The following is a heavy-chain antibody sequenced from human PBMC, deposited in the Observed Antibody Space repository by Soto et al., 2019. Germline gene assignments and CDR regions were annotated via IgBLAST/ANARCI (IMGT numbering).Heavy chain of an antibody. CDR3: AGETYDVDTAMAKPIYGMDV. CDR2: IYYSGST. Sequence: PSETLSLTCTVSGVSISSGGYYWSWIRQHPGKGLEWIGYIYYSGSTYYNPSLKSRVTISVDTSKNQFSLKLSSVTAADTAVYYCAGETYDVDTAMAKPIYGMDVWGQGTTVTVSS. CDR1: GVSISSGGYY. D-gene: IGHD5-18*01. V-gene: IGHV4-31*03. J-gene: IGHJ6*02.